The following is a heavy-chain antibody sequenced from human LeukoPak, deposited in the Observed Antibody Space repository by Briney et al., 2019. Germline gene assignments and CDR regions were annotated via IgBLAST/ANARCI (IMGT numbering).Heavy chain of an antibody. J-gene: IGHJ2*01. Sequence: SETLSLTCTVSGGSISSYYWSWIRQPPGKGLEWIGYIYYSGSTNYNPSLKSRVTISVDTSKNQFSLKLSSVTAADTAVYYCARAPTYYDSSGYPTWYFDLWGRGTLVTVSS. D-gene: IGHD3-22*01. CDR2: IYYSGST. CDR3: ARAPTYYDSSGYPTWYFDL. V-gene: IGHV4-59*01. CDR1: GGSISSYY.